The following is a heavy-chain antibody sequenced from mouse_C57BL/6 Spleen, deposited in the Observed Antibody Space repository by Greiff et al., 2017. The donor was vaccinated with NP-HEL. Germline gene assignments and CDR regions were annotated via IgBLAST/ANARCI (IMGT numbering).Heavy chain of an antibody. CDR1: GYTFTSYW. Sequence: QVHVKQPGTELVKPGASVKLSCKASGYTFTSYWMHWVKQRPGQGLEWIGNINPSNGGTNYNEKFKSKATLTVDKSSSTAYMQLSSLTSEDSAVYYCARDSSYYALAYWGQGTLVTVSA. CDR2: INPSNGGT. CDR3: ARDSSYYALAY. V-gene: IGHV1-53*01. J-gene: IGHJ3*01. D-gene: IGHD2-10*01.